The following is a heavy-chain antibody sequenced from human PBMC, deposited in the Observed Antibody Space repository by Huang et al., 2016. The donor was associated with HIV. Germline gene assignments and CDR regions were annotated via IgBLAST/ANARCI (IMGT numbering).Heavy chain of an antibody. V-gene: IGHV3-23*01. CDR3: AKVRGDSSGWFIG. J-gene: IGHJ4*02. Sequence: EVELLESGGGFVQPGGSLRLSCAASGLNFNNYAMSWVRPAPGKGVEGGSGISGSGERTYYAGAVKGRFTISRDNSKKTLYLQMNSLRAGDTAVYYCAKVRGDSSGWFIGWGQGTLVTVSS. D-gene: IGHD6-19*01. CDR1: GLNFNNYA. CDR2: ISGSGERT.